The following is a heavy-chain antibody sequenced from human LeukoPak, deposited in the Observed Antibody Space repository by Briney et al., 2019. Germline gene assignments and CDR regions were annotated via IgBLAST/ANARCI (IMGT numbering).Heavy chain of an antibody. J-gene: IGHJ6*02. CDR1: GFTFSEHW. CDR3: VRDTSVPRMDV. D-gene: IGHD4-11*01. Sequence: GGSLRLSCAVSGFTFSEHWMHWVRQAPGKGLEWVSRIRSDGSAPRYADSVEGRFTISRDNAKNTLFLQMNNSRADDTAVYYCVRDTSVPRMDVWGQGTTVTVSS. V-gene: IGHV3-74*01. CDR2: IRSDGSAP.